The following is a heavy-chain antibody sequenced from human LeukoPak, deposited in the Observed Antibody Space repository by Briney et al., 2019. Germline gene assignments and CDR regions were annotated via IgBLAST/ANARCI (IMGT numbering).Heavy chain of an antibody. J-gene: IGHJ3*02. CDR2: ISISGST. D-gene: IGHD3-22*01. CDR1: GGSINNYY. V-gene: IGHV4-4*07. Sequence: PSETLSLTCTVSGGSINNYYWSWIRQPAGKGLGWIGRISISGSTNYNPSLKSRVTMSVDTSKNQFSLKLSSVTAADTAVYYCARGHYLDSGGNYPDAFDIWGQGTMVTVSS. CDR3: ARGHYLDSGGNYPDAFDI.